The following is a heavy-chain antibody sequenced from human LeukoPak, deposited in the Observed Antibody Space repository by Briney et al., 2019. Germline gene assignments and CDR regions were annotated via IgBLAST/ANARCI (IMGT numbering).Heavy chain of an antibody. CDR3: AKTLPLFGFGEFDVY. CDR2: ISGSGGST. CDR1: GFTFRSYG. Sequence: GGSLRLSCAASGFTFRSYGMSWVRQAPGKGLEWVSSISGSGGSTYFADSVKGRFTISRDNSKNTLYLQMNSLRAEETAVYYCAKTLPLFGFGEFDVYWGQGTLVTVSS. V-gene: IGHV3-23*01. J-gene: IGHJ4*02. D-gene: IGHD3-10*01.